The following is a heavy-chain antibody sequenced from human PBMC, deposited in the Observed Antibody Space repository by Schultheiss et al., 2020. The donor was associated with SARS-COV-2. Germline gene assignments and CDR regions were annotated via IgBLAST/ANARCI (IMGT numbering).Heavy chain of an antibody. V-gene: IGHV4-30-2*01. J-gene: IGHJ4*02. CDR2: IYHSGST. CDR1: GGSISSGGYS. CDR3: ARDPTYYYGSGSQGGFDY. Sequence: SQTLSLTCTVSGGSISSGGYSWSWIRQPPGKGLEWIGYIYHSGSTYYNPSLKSRVTISVDTSKNQFSLKLSSVTPEDTAVYYCARDPTYYYGSGSQGGFDYWGQGTLVTVSS. D-gene: IGHD3-10*01.